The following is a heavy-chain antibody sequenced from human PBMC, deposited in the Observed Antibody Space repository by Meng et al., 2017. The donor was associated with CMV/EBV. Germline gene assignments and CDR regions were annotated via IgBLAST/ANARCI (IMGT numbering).Heavy chain of an antibody. CDR3: TTDLYYYDSSGYFVRSPMYYFDY. CDR2: IKSKTDGGTT. J-gene: IGHJ4*02. Sequence: GGSLRPSCAASGFTFSNAWMSWVRQAPGKGLEWVGRIKSKTDGGTTDYAAPVKGRFTISRDDSKNTLYLQMNSLKTEDTAVYYCTTDLYYYDSSGYFVRSPMYYFDYWGQGTLVTVSS. CDR1: GFTFSNAW. V-gene: IGHV3-15*01. D-gene: IGHD3-22*01.